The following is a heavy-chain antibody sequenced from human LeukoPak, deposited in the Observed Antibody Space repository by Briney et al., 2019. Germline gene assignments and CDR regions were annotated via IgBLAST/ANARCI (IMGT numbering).Heavy chain of an antibody. Sequence: GGSLRLSCTASRFTFSSYGMNWVRQVPGKGLEWVSYIDSSITTIYYADSVKGRFTISRDNAKNSLYLQMYNLRAEDTAVYYCARAMAGAPIDYWGQGTLVTVSS. D-gene: IGHD6-19*01. J-gene: IGHJ4*02. V-gene: IGHV3-48*03. CDR3: ARAMAGAPIDY. CDR1: RFTFSSYG. CDR2: IDSSITTI.